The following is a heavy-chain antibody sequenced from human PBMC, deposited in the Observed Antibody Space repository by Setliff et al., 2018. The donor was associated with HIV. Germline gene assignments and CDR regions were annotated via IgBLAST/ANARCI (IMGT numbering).Heavy chain of an antibody. V-gene: IGHV2-5*02. CDR1: GFSLTTIRAA. D-gene: IGHD3-22*01. CDR3: AHRRVGNYDSSGNYHSYFDY. Sequence: SGPTLVNPTETLTLTCTFSGFSLTTIRAAVGWIRQPPGKAPEWLGFIYWDDDKRYSPSLKTRITITKDTSKNQVVLTMARMDPVDTATYYCAHRRVGNYDSSGNYHSYFDYWSQGILVTVSS. J-gene: IGHJ4*02. CDR2: IYWDDDK.